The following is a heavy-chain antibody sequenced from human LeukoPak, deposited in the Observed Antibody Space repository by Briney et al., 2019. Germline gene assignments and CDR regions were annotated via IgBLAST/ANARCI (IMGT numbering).Heavy chain of an antibody. CDR1: GYTFLSYD. Sequence: ASVKDSCKASGYTFLSYDIHWVRQATGQGVDWMGWMNPKSGNTGYAQKYQGRVTITRNTSINTAYIELSSLGSEDTAVYYCATNVREARHFHYWGQGTLVTVSS. V-gene: IGHV1-8*03. CDR3: ATNVREARHFHY. CDR2: MNPKSGNT. D-gene: IGHD6-6*01. J-gene: IGHJ1*01.